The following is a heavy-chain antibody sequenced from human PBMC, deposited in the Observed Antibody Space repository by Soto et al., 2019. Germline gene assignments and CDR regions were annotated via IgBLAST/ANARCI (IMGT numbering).Heavy chain of an antibody. V-gene: IGHV1-8*01. J-gene: IGHJ6*03. Sequence: GASVKVSCKASGYTFTSYDINWVRQATGQGLEWMGWMNPNSGNTGYAQKFQGRVTMTRNTSISTAYMELSSLRSEDTAVYYCARSMLTGNLGYYYYMAVWGKGTTVTVSS. CDR3: ARSMLTGNLGYYYYMAV. CDR1: GYTFTSYD. CDR2: MNPNSGNT. D-gene: IGHD3-9*01.